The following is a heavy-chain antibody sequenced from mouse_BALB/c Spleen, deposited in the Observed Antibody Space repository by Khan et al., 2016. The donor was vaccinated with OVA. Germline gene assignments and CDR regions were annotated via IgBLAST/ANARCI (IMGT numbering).Heavy chain of an antibody. CDR2: IDPENGDT. D-gene: IGHD2-13*01. J-gene: IGHJ3*01. CDR1: GFNIKDYY. CDR3: ARDGDSPWFAY. Sequence: EVQLQQSGAELVRPGALVKLSCKASGFNIKDYYMHWVKQRPEQGLVWIGRIDPENGDTIYDPKFQGKASITSDTSSNTAYLQLSSLTSEDIAVYYCARDGDSPWFAYWGQGTLVTVSA. V-gene: IGHV14-1*02.